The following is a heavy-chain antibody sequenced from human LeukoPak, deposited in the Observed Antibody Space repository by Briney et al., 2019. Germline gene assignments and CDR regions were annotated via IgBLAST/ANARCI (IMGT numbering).Heavy chain of an antibody. V-gene: IGHV3-23*01. D-gene: IGHD1-26*01. CDR1: GFTFAGSA. Sequence: GGSLRLSCAASGFTFAGSAMNWVRQAPGKGLEWVSAISGTGGSTYYADSVKGRFTISRDNSKNTLYMQMNSLRAEDTAMYYCAKDRGFSGSYYGSEFWGQGALVTVSS. CDR3: AKDRGFSGSYYGSEF. J-gene: IGHJ4*02. CDR2: ISGTGGST.